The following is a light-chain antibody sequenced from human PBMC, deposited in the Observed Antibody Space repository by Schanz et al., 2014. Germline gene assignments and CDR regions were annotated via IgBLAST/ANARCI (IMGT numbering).Light chain of an antibody. CDR2: GAS. J-gene: IGKJ4*01. Sequence: EIVMTQSPATLSVSPGERATLSCRASQSVSSNLAWYQQKPGQAPRLLIYGASTRAIGIPARFSGSGSGTEFTLTISSLQSEDFAVYYCQQYNSYSPNTFGGGTKVEIK. V-gene: IGKV3-15*01. CDR1: QSVSSN. CDR3: QQYNSYSPNT.